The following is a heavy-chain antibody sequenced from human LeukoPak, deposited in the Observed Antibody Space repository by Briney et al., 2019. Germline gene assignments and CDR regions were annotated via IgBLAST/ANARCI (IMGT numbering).Heavy chain of an antibody. J-gene: IGHJ4*01. D-gene: IGHD1-1*01. V-gene: IGHV3-30*02. CDR1: GFTFSSYG. Sequence: GSLRLSCAASGFTFSSYGMHWVRQAPGKGLEWVAFIRYDGSNKYYADSVKGRFTISRDNAKNSLYLQMSSLRVEDTAVYYCATDLGWNDFPPDYWGQGILVAVSS. CDR2: IRYDGSNK. CDR3: ATDLGWNDFPPDY.